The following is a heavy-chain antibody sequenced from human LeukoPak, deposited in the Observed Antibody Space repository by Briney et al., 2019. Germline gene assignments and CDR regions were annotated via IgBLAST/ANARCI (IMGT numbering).Heavy chain of an antibody. Sequence: PSETLPLTCTVSGGSISSYYWSWIRQPPGKGLEWIGYIYYSGSTNYNPSLKSRVTISVDTSKNQFSLKLSSVTAADTAVYYCARRLLTLTYYYDSSGSSDAFDIWGQGTMVTVSS. J-gene: IGHJ3*02. CDR3: ARRLLTLTYYYDSSGSSDAFDI. CDR2: IYYSGST. CDR1: GGSISSYY. D-gene: IGHD3-22*01. V-gene: IGHV4-59*08.